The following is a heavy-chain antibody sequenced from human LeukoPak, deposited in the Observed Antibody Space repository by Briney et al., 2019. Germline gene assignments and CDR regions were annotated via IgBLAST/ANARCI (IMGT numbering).Heavy chain of an antibody. CDR2: INHSGST. V-gene: IGHV4-34*01. CDR1: GGSFSGYY. D-gene: IGHD2-21*01. Sequence: SETLSLTCAVYGGSFSGYYWSWIRQPPGKGLEWIGEINHSGSTNYNPSLKSRVTISVDTSKNQFSLKLSSVTAADTAVYYCARGLGTLWWEYHWYFDLWGRGTLVTVSS. J-gene: IGHJ2*01. CDR3: ARGLGTLWWEYHWYFDL.